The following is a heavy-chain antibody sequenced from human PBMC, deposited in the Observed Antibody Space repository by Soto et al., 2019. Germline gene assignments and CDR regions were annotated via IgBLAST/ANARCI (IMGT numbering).Heavy chain of an antibody. Sequence: ASVKVSCKASGYTFTSYDINWVRQATGQGLEWMGWMNPNSGNTGYAQKFQGRVTMTRNTSISTAYMELSSLRSEDTAVYYCARAAIAARPRAWKGYWFAPWGQGTLVTVSS. V-gene: IGHV1-8*01. J-gene: IGHJ5*02. CDR3: ARAAIAARPRAWKGYWFAP. CDR2: MNPNSGNT. D-gene: IGHD6-6*01. CDR1: GYTFTSYD.